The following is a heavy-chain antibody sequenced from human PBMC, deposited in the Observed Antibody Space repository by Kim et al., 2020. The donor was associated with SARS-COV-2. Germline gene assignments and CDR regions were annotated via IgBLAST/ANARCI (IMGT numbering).Heavy chain of an antibody. J-gene: IGHJ4*02. Sequence: ADSVKGRVNISRDNDKNSLYLQMNSLRDDDTAVYYCARGGIQLWTFFDYWGQGTLVTVSS. CDR3: ARGGIQLWTFFDY. V-gene: IGHV3-48*02. D-gene: IGHD5-18*01.